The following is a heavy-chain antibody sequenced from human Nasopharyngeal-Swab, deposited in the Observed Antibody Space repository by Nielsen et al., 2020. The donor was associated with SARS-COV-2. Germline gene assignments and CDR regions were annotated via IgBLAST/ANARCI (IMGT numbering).Heavy chain of an antibody. CDR3: ARVPAVAASRIDY. J-gene: IGHJ4*02. V-gene: IGHV1-3*01. D-gene: IGHD6-19*01. Sequence: SVKVSCKASGYTLSTYAMHWVRQAPGQRPEFMGWINAGKGNTIYSQKFQGRVRISRDTSANTVYMELNRLRSEDTAVYYCARVPAVAASRIDYWGQGTLVTVSS. CDR2: INAGKGNT. CDR1: GYTLSTYA.